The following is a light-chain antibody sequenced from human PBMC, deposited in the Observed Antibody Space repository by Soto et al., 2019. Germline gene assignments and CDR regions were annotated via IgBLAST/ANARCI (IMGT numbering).Light chain of an antibody. Sequence: QSALTQPASVSGSPGQSITISCTGTSSDIGGYNYVSWYQQHPDKAPKLMIYEVTYRPSGVSNRFSGSKSGNTASLTISGLQAEDEADYYCSSYRSGSTLVVFGGGTQLTVL. V-gene: IGLV2-14*01. J-gene: IGLJ2*01. CDR3: SSYRSGSTLVV. CDR2: EVT. CDR1: SSDIGGYNY.